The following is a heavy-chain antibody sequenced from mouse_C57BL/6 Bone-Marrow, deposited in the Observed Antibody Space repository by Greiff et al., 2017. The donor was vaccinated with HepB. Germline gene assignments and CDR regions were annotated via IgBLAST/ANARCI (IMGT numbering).Heavy chain of an antibody. CDR3: ARRHYGNPMDY. J-gene: IGHJ4*01. CDR2: IHPNSGST. Sequence: QVQLKQSGAELVKPGASVKLSCKASGYTFTSYWMHWVKQRPGQGLEWIGMIHPNSGSTNYNEKFKSKATLTVDKSSSTAYMQLSSLTSEDSAVYYCARRHYGNPMDYWGQGTSVTVSS. D-gene: IGHD2-1*01. V-gene: IGHV1-64*01. CDR1: GYTFTSYW.